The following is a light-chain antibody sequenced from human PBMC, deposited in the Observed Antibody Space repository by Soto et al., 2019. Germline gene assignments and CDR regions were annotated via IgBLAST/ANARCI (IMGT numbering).Light chain of an antibody. Sequence: AIRMTQSPSSLSASTGGRGTITCRASQGISSYLAWYQQKPGKAPKLLIYAASTLQSGVPSRFSGSGSGTDFTFTISSLQPEDIATYYCQQYDNLPLTFGGGTTVDIK. J-gene: IGKJ4*01. CDR2: AAS. CDR3: QQYDNLPLT. CDR1: QGISSY. V-gene: IGKV1-8*01.